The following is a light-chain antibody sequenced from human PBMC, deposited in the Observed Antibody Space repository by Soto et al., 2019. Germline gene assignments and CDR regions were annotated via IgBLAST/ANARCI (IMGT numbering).Light chain of an antibody. CDR2: DSS. Sequence: EIVLTQSPGTLSLSPGERATLSCRASQSVRSSYLAWYQHKPGQAPRLLIYDSSSRATGIPDMFSGSGSGTDFNITISRLEPEDYAVYYCQQYGSSTPMYTFGKGTKLEIK. CDR3: QQYGSSTPMYT. J-gene: IGKJ2*01. CDR1: QSVRSSY. V-gene: IGKV3-20*01.